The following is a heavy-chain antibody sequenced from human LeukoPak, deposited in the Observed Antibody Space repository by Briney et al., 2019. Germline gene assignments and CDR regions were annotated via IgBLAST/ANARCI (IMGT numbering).Heavy chain of an antibody. J-gene: IGHJ5*02. CDR1: GGSISSSSYY. CDR3: ARRRLGETTTANWFDP. D-gene: IGHD4-17*01. Sequence: SETLSLTCTVSGGSISSSSYYWGWIRQPPGKGPEWIASIYYTGNTYYNPSLKSRVTISVDTSNNQFSLKLNSVTAADTAVYYCARRRLGETTTANWFDPWGPGTLVTVSS. V-gene: IGHV4-39*01. CDR2: IYYTGNT.